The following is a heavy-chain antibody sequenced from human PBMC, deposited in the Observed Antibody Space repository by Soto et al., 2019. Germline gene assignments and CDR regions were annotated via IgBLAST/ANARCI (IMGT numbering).Heavy chain of an antibody. V-gene: IGHV3-7*01. CDR1: GFTFSSYW. J-gene: IGHJ4*02. Sequence: EVQLVESGGGLVQPGGSLRLSCADSGFTFSSYWMSWVRQAPGKGLEWVANIKQDGSEKYYVDSVKGRFTISRDNAKNSLYLQMNSLRAEDTAVYYCARPLYGDYVVGLGYWGQGTLVTVSS. CDR2: IKQDGSEK. CDR3: ARPLYGDYVVGLGY. D-gene: IGHD4-17*01.